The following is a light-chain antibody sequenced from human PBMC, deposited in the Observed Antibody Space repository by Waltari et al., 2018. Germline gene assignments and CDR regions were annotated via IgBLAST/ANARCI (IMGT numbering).Light chain of an antibody. V-gene: IGLV2-14*03. CDR2: DFT. J-gene: IGLJ3*02. CDR3: CSYTSSVSWV. Sequence: QSALTQPASVFGSPGQAVTLPGPGSRSYVGGYKYFPWYQHHPGKAPKLLIFDFTKRPSGVSNRFSGSKSGNTASLTSSGLQAEDEADYYCCSYTSSVSWVFGGGTKLTVL. CDR1: RSYVGGYKY.